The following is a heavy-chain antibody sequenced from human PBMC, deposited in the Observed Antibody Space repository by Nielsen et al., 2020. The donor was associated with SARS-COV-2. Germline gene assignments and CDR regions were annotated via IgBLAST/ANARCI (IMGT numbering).Heavy chain of an antibody. CDR3: ARAEEDSSSWYWGYYYGMDV. J-gene: IGHJ6*02. Sequence: WIRQPPGKGLEWIGYIYYSGSTYYNPSLKSRVTISVDTSKNQFSLKLSSVTAADTAVYYCARAEEDSSSWYWGYYYGMDVWGQGTTVTVSS. D-gene: IGHD6-13*01. V-gene: IGHV4-31*02. CDR2: IYYSGST.